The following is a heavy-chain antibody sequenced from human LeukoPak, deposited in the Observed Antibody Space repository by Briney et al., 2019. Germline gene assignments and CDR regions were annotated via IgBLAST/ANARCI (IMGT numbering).Heavy chain of an antibody. V-gene: IGHV1-2*02. Sequence: APVKVSCKASGYTFTGYYMHWVRQAPGQGLEWTGWINPNSGGTNYAQKFQGRVTMTRDTSISTAYMELSRLRSDDTAVYYCARDHRTTMIVVVTQFDYWGQGTLVTVSS. J-gene: IGHJ4*02. CDR2: INPNSGGT. CDR1: GYTFTGYY. CDR3: ARDHRTTMIVVVTQFDY. D-gene: IGHD3-22*01.